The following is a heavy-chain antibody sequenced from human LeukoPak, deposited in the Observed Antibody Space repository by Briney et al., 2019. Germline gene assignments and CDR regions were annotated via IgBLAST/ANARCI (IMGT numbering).Heavy chain of an antibody. CDR2: IKPSGGNT. CDR3: ARVRDGYNDAYDL. CDR1: GYSFTSFN. V-gene: IGHV1-46*01. D-gene: IGHD5-24*01. J-gene: IGHJ3*01. Sequence: GASVKVSCKTSGYSFTSFNMHWVRQAPGQGLEWMGIIKPSGGNTNYAQKFQGRVTMTRDTSTSTVYMELSSLRFEDTAVYYCARVRDGYNDAYDLWGQGTMVTVSS.